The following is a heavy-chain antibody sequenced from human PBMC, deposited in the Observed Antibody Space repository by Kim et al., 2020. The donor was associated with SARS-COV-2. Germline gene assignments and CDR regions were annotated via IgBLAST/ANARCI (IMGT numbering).Heavy chain of an antibody. CDR3: TRVLWFGESPHDY. Sequence: YASSVKGRFTISRDDSKSIAYLQMNSLKPEDTAVYYCTRVLWFGESPHDYWGQGTLVTVSS. J-gene: IGHJ4*02. V-gene: IGHV3-49*02. D-gene: IGHD3-10*01.